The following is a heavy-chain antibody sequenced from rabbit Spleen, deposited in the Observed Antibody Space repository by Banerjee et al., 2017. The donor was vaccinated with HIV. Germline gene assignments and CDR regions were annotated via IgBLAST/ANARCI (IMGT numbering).Heavy chain of an antibody. CDR1: GFSFSDRDV. D-gene: IGHD4-2*01. CDR3: ARGPDGGIGKGLGL. CDR2: INTATGKA. J-gene: IGHJ4*01. V-gene: IGHV1S40*01. Sequence: QSLEESGGDLVKPGASLTLTCKASGFSFSDRDVMCWVRQAPGKGLEWIACINTATGKAVYASWAKGRFTISKTSSTTVTLQMTSLTAADTATYFCARGPDGGIGKGLGLWGQGTLVTVS.